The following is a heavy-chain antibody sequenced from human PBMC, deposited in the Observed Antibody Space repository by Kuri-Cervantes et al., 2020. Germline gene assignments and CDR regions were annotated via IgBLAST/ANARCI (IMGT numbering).Heavy chain of an antibody. CDR2: ISWNSGSI. CDR3: ARGRPSGSYYAALY. Sequence: SLKISCAASGFTFDDYAMHWVRQAPGKGLEWVSGISWNSGSIGYADSVKGRFTISRDNSKNTLYLQMNSLRAEDTAVYYCARGRPSGSYYAALYWGQGTLVTVSS. D-gene: IGHD1-26*01. V-gene: IGHV3-9*01. J-gene: IGHJ4*02. CDR1: GFTFDDYA.